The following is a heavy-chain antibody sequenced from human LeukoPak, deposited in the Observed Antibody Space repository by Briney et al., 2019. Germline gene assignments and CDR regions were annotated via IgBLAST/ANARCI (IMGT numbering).Heavy chain of an antibody. J-gene: IGHJ5*02. D-gene: IGHD4-23*01. CDR2: ISYDGSNK. CDR1: GFTLSSYA. V-gene: IGHV3-30-3*01. CDR3: ARDLLDYGGPGS. Sequence: GGSLRLSCAASGFTLSSYAMSWVRQAPGKGLEWVAVISYDGSNKYYADSVKGRFTISRDNSKNTLYLQMNSLRAEDTAVYYCARDLLDYGGPGSWGQGTLVTVSS.